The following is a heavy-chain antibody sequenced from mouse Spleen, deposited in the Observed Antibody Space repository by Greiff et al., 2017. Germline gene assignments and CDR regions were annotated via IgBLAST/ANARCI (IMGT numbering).Heavy chain of an antibody. CDR1: GYSITSGYY. Sequence: ESGPGLVKPSQSLSLTCSVTGYSITSGYYWNWIRQFPGNKLEWMGYISYDGSNNYNPSLKNRISITRDTSKNQFFLKLNSVTTEDTATYYCAREDHYGSYYFDYWGQGTTLTVSS. V-gene: IGHV3-6*01. CDR3: AREDHYGSYYFDY. J-gene: IGHJ2*01. D-gene: IGHD1-1*01. CDR2: ISYDGSN.